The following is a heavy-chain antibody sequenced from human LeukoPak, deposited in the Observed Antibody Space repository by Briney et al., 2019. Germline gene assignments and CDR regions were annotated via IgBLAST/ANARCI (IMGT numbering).Heavy chain of an antibody. CDR1: GFTFSSYA. D-gene: IGHD3-9*01. Sequence: GGSLRLSCAASGFTFSSYAMSWVRQAPGKGLEWVSAISGSGGSTYYADSVKGRFTISRDNSKNTLYLQMNSLRAEDTAVYYCAKDLRFAYYDILTGPHFDYWAREPWSPSPQ. CDR2: ISGSGGST. CDR3: AKDLRFAYYDILTGPHFDY. V-gene: IGHV3-23*01. J-gene: IGHJ4*02.